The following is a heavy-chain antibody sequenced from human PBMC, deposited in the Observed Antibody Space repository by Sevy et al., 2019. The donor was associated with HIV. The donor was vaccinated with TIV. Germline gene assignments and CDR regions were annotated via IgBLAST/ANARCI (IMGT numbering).Heavy chain of an antibody. J-gene: IGHJ4*02. CDR1: GFTFSNYA. Sequence: GGSLRLSCAASGFTFSNYAMNWVRQAPGKGLEWVSGISGSGGRGNKTNYADSVKGRFTISSDDSKNSLYLQLNSLRAEDTAIYYCARKYDSSGYFDYWGQGTLVTVSS. CDR3: ARKYDSSGYFDY. D-gene: IGHD3-22*01. CDR2: ISGSGGRGNKT. V-gene: IGHV3-23*01.